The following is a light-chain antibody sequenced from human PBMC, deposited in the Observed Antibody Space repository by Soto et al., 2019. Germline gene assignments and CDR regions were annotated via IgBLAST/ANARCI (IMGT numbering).Light chain of an antibody. CDR2: GAS. V-gene: IGKV3-15*01. J-gene: IGKJ1*01. Sequence: EIVMAPSTTTLSVSPGGKATLSCRASQSVSSNLAWYQQKPGQAPRLLIYGASTRATGIPARFSGSGSGTEFTLTISSLQSEDFAVYYCQQYNNRRTFGQGTKVDI. CDR1: QSVSSN. CDR3: QQYNNRRT.